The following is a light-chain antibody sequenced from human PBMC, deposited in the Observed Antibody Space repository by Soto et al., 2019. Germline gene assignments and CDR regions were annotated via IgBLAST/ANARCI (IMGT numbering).Light chain of an antibody. CDR3: SAYTARSTLV. CDR1: SSDIGSYDL. CDR2: EVN. Sequence: QSVLTQPASVSGSPGQSITISCTGTSSDIGSYDLVSWYQQHPGKAPKLMIYEVNKRPSGVSNRFSGSKSGNTASLTISGLQSEDEGDYYCSAYTARSTLVFGGGTKLTVL. V-gene: IGLV2-14*02. J-gene: IGLJ3*02.